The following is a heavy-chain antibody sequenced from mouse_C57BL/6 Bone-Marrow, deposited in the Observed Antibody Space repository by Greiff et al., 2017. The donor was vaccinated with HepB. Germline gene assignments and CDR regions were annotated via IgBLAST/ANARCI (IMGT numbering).Heavy chain of an antibody. V-gene: IGHV1-52*01. J-gene: IGHJ4*01. CDR2: IDPSDSET. Sequence: QVQLQQPGAELVRPGSSVKLSCKASGYTFTSYWMHWVKQRPIQGLEWIGNIDPSDSETHYNQKFKDKATLTVDKSSSAAYMQLSSLTSEDSAVYYCARKGATTVVDYYAMDYWGQGTSVTVSS. CDR1: GYTFTSYW. D-gene: IGHD1-1*01. CDR3: ARKGATTVVDYYAMDY.